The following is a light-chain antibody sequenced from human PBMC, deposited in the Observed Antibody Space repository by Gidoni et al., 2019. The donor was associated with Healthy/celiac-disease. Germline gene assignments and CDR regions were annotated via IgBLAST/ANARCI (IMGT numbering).Light chain of an antibody. V-gene: IGKV4-1*01. CDR2: WAS. Sequence: DIVMTKSPDSLAVSLGERATINCKSSQSVLYSSTNKNYLAWYQQKPGQPPKLLIYWASTRESGVPDRFSGSGSGTDFTLTISSLQAEDVAVYYCQQYYSTPFTFXGXTKVEIK. J-gene: IGKJ4*01. CDR3: QQYYSTPFT. CDR1: QSVLYSSTNKNY.